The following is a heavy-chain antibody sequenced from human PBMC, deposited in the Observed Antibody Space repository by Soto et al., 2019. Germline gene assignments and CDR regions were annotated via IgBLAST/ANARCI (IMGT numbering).Heavy chain of an antibody. D-gene: IGHD3-10*01. CDR1: EFTFSTYW. Sequence: PGGSLRLSCAASEFTFSTYWMSWVRQAPGKGLEWVANIKEDGSGKYYVDSVKGRFTISRDNAENSLYLQMNSLRAEDTAVYYCARATAKGVGELIQFYYYGIDVWGKGTTVTVSA. V-gene: IGHV3-7*04. CDR3: ARATAKGVGELIQFYYYGIDV. CDR2: IKEDGSGK. J-gene: IGHJ6*04.